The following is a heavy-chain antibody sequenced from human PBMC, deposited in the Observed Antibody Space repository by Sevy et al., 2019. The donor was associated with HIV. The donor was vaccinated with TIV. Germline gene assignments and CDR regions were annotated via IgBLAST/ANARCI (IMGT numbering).Heavy chain of an antibody. Sequence: SETLSLTCTVSGSSISSGTYYWSWIWQPAGKGLEWIGRIYTSGSTTYNPSLKSRVTMSVDKSKNQFSLKLSSVTAADTAVYYCVRETQLWPQGRPFDYWGQGTLVTVSS. CDR1: GSSISSGTYY. CDR2: IYTSGST. V-gene: IGHV4-61*02. J-gene: IGHJ4*02. CDR3: VRETQLWPQGRPFDY. D-gene: IGHD5-18*01.